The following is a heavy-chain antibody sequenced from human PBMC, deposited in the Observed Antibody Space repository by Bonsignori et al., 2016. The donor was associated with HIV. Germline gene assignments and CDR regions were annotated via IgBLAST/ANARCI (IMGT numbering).Heavy chain of an antibody. D-gene: IGHD3-22*01. CDR3: AHQMNYNFSGYYSLDAFDI. CDR1: GLSLNNHGVG. CDR2: IYWDDDK. J-gene: IGHJ3*02. V-gene: IGHV2-5*02. Sequence: SGPTLVKPTQTLTLTCNVSGLSLNNHGVGVGWIRQPPGKALQWLAVIYWDDDKRYSPTLKSRLTIRKDTSKDQVVLTLTRVDPVDTATYYCAHQMNYNFSGYYSLDAFDIWGRGTMVTVSS.